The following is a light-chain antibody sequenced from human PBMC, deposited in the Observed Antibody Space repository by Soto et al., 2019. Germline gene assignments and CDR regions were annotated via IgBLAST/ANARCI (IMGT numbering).Light chain of an antibody. CDR2: DAS. V-gene: IGKV1-13*02. Sequence: IQLTQSPSSLSASVGDRVTITCRASQGINSALAWYQQRLGKAPKLLIYDASTLQGGVPSRFSGSESGTDFTLTITSLQPEDVATYYCQQFSSSRLFTFGPGTKVDLK. CDR1: QGINSA. CDR3: QQFSSSRLFT. J-gene: IGKJ3*01.